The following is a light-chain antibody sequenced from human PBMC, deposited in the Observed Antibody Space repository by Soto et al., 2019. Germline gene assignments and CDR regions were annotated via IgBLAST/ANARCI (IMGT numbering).Light chain of an antibody. V-gene: IGKV3-20*01. CDR1: QSVGNNY. Sequence: IVLTQSPGTLSLSPGERATLSCRASQSVGNNYLAWYQQKLGQAPRLLIYGASTRATGIPDRFSGRGSGTDFTLTISRLEPEDFAVYYCQQYGRSLWTVGQGTKVEIK. CDR3: QQYGRSLWT. J-gene: IGKJ1*01. CDR2: GAS.